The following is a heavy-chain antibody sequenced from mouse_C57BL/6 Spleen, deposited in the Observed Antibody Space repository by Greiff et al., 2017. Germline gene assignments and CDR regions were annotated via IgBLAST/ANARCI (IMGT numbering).Heavy chain of an antibody. Sequence: QVQLQQPGAELVMPGASVKLSCKASGYTFTSYWMHWVKQRPGQGLEWIGEIYPSDSYTNYNQKFKGKSTLPVDKSSSTAYMQLSRLTSENSAVYYCARTVVADYCAMDYWGQGTSVTVSS. D-gene: IGHD1-1*01. CDR3: ARTVVADYCAMDY. CDR1: GYTFTSYW. V-gene: IGHV1-69*01. J-gene: IGHJ4*01. CDR2: IYPSDSYT.